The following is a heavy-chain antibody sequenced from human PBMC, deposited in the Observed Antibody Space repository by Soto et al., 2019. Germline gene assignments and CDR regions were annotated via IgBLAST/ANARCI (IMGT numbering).Heavy chain of an antibody. CDR1: GGSISSSSYY. D-gene: IGHD2-15*01. Sequence: SETLSLTCTVSGGSISSSSYYWGWIRQPPGKGLEWIGSIYYSGSTYYNPSLKSRVTISVDTSKNQFSLKLSSVTAADTAAYYCARRVEVVAKNYFDYWGQGALVTVSS. CDR2: IYYSGST. J-gene: IGHJ4*02. V-gene: IGHV4-39*01. CDR3: ARRVEVVAKNYFDY.